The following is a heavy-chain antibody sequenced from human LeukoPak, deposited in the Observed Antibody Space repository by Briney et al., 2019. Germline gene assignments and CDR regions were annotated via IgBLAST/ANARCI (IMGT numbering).Heavy chain of an antibody. V-gene: IGHV1-18*01. D-gene: IGHD2-15*01. J-gene: IGHJ1*01. Sequence: GASVKVSCKASGSPFTSYGISWVRPAPGQGLEWMGWISAYNGNTNYAQKLQGRVTMTTDTSTSTAYMELRSLRSDDTAVYYCARAGAVVAATKYFQHWGQGTLVTVSS. CDR3: ARAGAVVAATKYFQH. CDR1: GSPFTSYG. CDR2: ISAYNGNT.